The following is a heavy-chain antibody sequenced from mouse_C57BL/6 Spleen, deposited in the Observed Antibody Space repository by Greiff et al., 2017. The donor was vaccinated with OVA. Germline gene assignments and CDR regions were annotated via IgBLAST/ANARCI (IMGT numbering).Heavy chain of an antibody. J-gene: IGHJ3*01. D-gene: IGHD2-2*01. Sequence: DVQLQASWGGLVQPGGSLKLSCAASGFTFSDYYMYWVRQTPVKRLEWVAYISNGGGSTYYPDTVKGRFTISRDNAKNTLYLQMSRLKSEDTAMYYCARPGDYGYDEGAWFAYWGQGTLVTVSA. CDR1: GFTFSDYY. CDR2: ISNGGGST. CDR3: ARPGDYGYDEGAWFAY. V-gene: IGHV5-12*01.